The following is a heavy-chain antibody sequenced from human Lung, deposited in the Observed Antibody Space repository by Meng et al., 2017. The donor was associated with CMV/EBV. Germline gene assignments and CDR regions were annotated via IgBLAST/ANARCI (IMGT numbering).Heavy chain of an antibody. V-gene: IGHV3-48*03. CDR2: INDATNNK. CDR1: GFTFSLFE. CDR3: ARTPRGYSYGYSAYNFDY. D-gene: IGHD5-18*01. J-gene: IGHJ4*02. Sequence: GGSLRLXCAASGFTFSLFEMNWVRQAPGKGLEWISYINDATNNKYYADSVKGRFTISRDNAQNSLYLQMSSLRADDTTVYFCARTPRGYSYGYSAYNFDYWGQGXLVTVSS.